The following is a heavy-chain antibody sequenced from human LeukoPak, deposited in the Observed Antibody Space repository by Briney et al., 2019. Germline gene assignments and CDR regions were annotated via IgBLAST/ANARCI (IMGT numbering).Heavy chain of an antibody. Sequence: GGSLRPTCAASGFTFSSYSMNWVRQAPGKGLEWVSYISSSSSTIYYADSVKGRFTISRDNAKNSLYLQMNSLRAEDTAVYYCARGCYDILTGPFGGLQDYMDVWGKGTTVTVSS. J-gene: IGHJ6*03. CDR2: ISSSSSTI. V-gene: IGHV3-48*01. CDR1: GFTFSSYS. CDR3: ARGCYDILTGPFGGLQDYMDV. D-gene: IGHD3-9*01.